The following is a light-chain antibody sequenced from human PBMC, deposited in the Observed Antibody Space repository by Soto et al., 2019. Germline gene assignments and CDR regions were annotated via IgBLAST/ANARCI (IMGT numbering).Light chain of an antibody. CDR1: QTISGW. J-gene: IGKJ1*01. CDR2: DAS. CDR3: QQYLVTPWT. Sequence: DIKMTQYPSTLSSSVGATVTITCRASQTISGWLAWYKTRPGKAPNLLIFDASTLESGVPSRLSGIGYGKTFTLKICSLQSDEGAVYDGQQYLVTPWTFGQGTKVDIK. V-gene: IGKV1-5*01.